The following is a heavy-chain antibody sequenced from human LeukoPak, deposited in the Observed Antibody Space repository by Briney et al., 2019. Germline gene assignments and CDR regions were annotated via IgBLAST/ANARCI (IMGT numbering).Heavy chain of an antibody. Sequence: RPSETLSLTCAVSTYSIRSGYYWGWIRQPAGKGLEWIGRIYTSGSTNYNPSLKSRVTISVDTSKNQFSLKLSSVTAADTAVYYCARDLGYYYDSSGYVNWFDPWGQGTLVTVSS. D-gene: IGHD3-22*01. V-gene: IGHV4-61*02. CDR1: TYSIRSGYY. J-gene: IGHJ5*02. CDR2: IYTSGST. CDR3: ARDLGYYYDSSGYVNWFDP.